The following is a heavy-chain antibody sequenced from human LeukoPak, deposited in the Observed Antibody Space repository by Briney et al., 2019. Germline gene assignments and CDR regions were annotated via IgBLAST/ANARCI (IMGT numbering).Heavy chain of an antibody. CDR3: AKDHYDILTGYYGADY. J-gene: IGHJ4*02. CDR2: ISWDGGST. V-gene: IGHV3-43*01. D-gene: IGHD3-9*01. CDR1: GFTFSTYT. Sequence: GGSLRLSCAASGFTFSTYTMNWVRQAPGKGLEWVSLISWDGGSTYYADSVKGRFTISRDNSKNSLYLQMNSLRTEDTALYYCAKDHYDILTGYYGADYWGQGTLVTVSS.